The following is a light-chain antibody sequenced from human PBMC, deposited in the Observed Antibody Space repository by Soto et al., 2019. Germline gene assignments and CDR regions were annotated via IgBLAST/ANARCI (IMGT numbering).Light chain of an antibody. Sequence: SYELAQSPSVSVAPGQTARITCGGNNIGSKSVHWYQQKPGQAPVLVVYDDSDRPSGIPEQFSGSKSGNTATLTISRVEVGDEADYYCQVWDGSSNHWVFGGGTKLTVL. CDR2: DDS. CDR3: QVWDGSSNHWV. V-gene: IGLV3-21*02. J-gene: IGLJ3*02. CDR1: NIGSKS.